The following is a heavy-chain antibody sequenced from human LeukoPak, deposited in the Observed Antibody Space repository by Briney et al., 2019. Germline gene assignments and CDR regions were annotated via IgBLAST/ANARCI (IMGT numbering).Heavy chain of an antibody. CDR1: GYILSSYN. J-gene: IGHJ4*02. Sequence: GASVKVSCKASGYILSSYNMHWVRQAPGQGLEWLGIINPSGGDTKYAQKFQGRVTLTRDKSTSTAYMELRSLRSDDTAVYYCARDPDGDYDFDYWGQGTLVTVSS. CDR2: INPSGGDT. V-gene: IGHV1-46*01. CDR3: ARDPDGDYDFDY. D-gene: IGHD4-17*01.